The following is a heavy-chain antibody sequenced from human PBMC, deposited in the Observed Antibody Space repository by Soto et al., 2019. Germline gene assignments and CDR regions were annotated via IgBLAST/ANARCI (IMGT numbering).Heavy chain of an antibody. J-gene: IGHJ4*02. V-gene: IGHV4-4*02. CDR1: GGSITTNW. CDR3: ARHTAVPRTRGFDY. Sequence: QVHLQESGPGLVKPSGTLSLTCAVSGGSITTNWWSWVRQPPGKGLEWIGEIYHSGTTNYDPSLRGRVTISVDKSNNLFSLNLNSVTAADSAIYYCARHTAVPRTRGFDYWGQGNLVTVSS. D-gene: IGHD5-18*01. CDR2: IYHSGTT.